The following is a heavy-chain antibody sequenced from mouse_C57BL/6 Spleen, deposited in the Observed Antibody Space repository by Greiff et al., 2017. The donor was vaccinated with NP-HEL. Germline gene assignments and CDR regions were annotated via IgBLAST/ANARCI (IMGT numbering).Heavy chain of an antibody. CDR2: IRNKANGYTT. J-gene: IGHJ2*01. Sequence: EVQLVESGGGLVQPGGSLSLSCAASGFTFTDYYMSWVRQPPGKALEWLGFIRNKANGYTTEYSASVKGRFTISRDNSQSILYLQMNALRAEDSATYYCARYITGYYFDYWGQGTTLTVSS. CDR1: GFTFTDYY. V-gene: IGHV7-3*01. CDR3: ARYITGYYFDY.